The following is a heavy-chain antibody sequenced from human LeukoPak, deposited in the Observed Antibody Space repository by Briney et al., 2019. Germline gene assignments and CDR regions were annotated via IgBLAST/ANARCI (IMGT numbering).Heavy chain of an antibody. CDR3: ARVRDCSGGSCPFDY. CDR2: INPNSGGT. J-gene: IGHJ4*02. CDR1: GYTFTGYY. D-gene: IGHD2-15*01. Sequence: ASVKVSCKASGYTFTGYYMHWVRQAPGQGLEWMGWINPNSGGTNYAQKFQGRVTMTRDTSISTAYMELSRLRSDDTAVYYCARVRDCSGGSCPFDYWGQGTLVTVSS. V-gene: IGHV1-2*02.